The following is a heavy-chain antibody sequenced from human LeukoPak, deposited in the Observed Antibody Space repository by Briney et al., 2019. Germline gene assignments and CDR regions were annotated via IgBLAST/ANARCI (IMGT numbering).Heavy chain of an antibody. J-gene: IGHJ4*02. CDR3: ASVSRGRDRTGEHTFYFDY. D-gene: IGHD7-27*01. V-gene: IGHV6-1*01. Sequence: KPSQTLSLTCAISGDSVSSYTANWNWIRQSPSRGLEWLGRTYYRSKWYHDYAVSVKSRITINPDTSKNQFSLQLNSVTPEDTAVYYCASVSRGRDRTGEHTFYFDYWGQGALVTVSS. CDR2: TYYRSKWYH. CDR1: GDSVSSYTAN.